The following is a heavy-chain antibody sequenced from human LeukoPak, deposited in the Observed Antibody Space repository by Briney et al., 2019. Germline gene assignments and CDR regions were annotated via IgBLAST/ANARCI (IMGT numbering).Heavy chain of an antibody. J-gene: IGHJ4*02. V-gene: IGHV3-7*01. CDR2: IKQDGSEQ. CDR1: GFTFSSYS. Sequence: RGSLRLSCAASGFTFSSYSMNWVRQAPGKGLEWVANIKQDGSEQYYVDSVKGRFTISRDNAKNFLYLQMNSLRIEDTAVYYCARDIVGTPWGQGILVTVSS. D-gene: IGHD1-26*01. CDR3: ARDIVGTP.